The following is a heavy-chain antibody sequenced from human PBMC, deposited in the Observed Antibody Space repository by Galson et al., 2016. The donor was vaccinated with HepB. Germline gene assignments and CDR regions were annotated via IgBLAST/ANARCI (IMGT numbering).Heavy chain of an antibody. CDR2: IYHSGST. J-gene: IGHJ4*02. CDR1: GGSISSRAYS. D-gene: IGHD6-13*01. V-gene: IGHV4-30-2*02. CDR3: ARSRIAAAGPSHFDY. Sequence: TLSLTCAVSGGSISSRAYSWSWIRQPPGKGLEWIGYIYHSGSTYYNPSLKSRVTISVDASKNQFSLKLSSVTAAGTAVYYCARSRIAAAGPSHFDYWGQGTLVTVSS.